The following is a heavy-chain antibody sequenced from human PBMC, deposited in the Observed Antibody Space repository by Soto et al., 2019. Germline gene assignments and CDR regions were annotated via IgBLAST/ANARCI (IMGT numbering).Heavy chain of an antibody. CDR2: ISTYNGNT. J-gene: IGHJ6*02. CDR3: ARGKDDDTSGYSFYGMDV. Sequence: ASVKTSCKASGYTFTSYGISSGGQAPRQGLEWMGWISTYNGNTNYAQKLQGRVTMTTDTSTNTAYMELSSLRSDDTAVYYCARGKDDDTSGYSFYGMDVWGQGTTVTVSS. V-gene: IGHV1-18*04. CDR1: GYTFTSYG. D-gene: IGHD3-22*01.